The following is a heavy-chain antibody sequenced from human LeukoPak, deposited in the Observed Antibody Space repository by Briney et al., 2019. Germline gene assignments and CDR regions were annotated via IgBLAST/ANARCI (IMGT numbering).Heavy chain of an antibody. V-gene: IGHV1-58*02. Sequence: GASVKVSCKASGLTFTSSAMQWVRQARGQRLEWIGWIVVGSGNTNYAQKFQERVTITRDMSTSTAYMELSSLRSEDTAVYYCAADSMVRGRLTYYMDVWGKGTTVTISS. J-gene: IGHJ6*03. CDR1: GLTFTSSA. CDR3: AADSMVRGRLTYYMDV. D-gene: IGHD3-10*01. CDR2: IVVGSGNT.